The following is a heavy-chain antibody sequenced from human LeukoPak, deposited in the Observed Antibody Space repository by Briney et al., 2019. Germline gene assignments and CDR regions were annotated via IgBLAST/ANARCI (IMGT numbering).Heavy chain of an antibody. V-gene: IGHV3-30*04. Sequence: YPGRSLRLSCAASGFTFSSYAMHWVRQAPGKGLEWVAVISYDGSNKYYADSVKGRFTISRDNSKNTLYLQMNSLRAEDTAVYYCARFEMATVGGHYYYYGMDVWGQGTTVTVSS. CDR3: ARFEMATVGGHYYYYGMDV. J-gene: IGHJ6*02. CDR2: ISYDGSNK. CDR1: GFTFSSYA. D-gene: IGHD5-24*01.